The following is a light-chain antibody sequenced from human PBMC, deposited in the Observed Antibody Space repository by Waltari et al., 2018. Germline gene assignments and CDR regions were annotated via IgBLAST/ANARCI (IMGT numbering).Light chain of an antibody. Sequence: QSVLTQPPSASGAPGQRVTISCSGSSSDIGSNYVYWFQQIPGTAPKLLIYRNNRRPSGVPDRFSGAKSGTSASLASSGRRSEDETDYYCAAWDDNLRLWVFGGGTMLTVL. V-gene: IGLV1-47*01. J-gene: IGLJ3*02. CDR1: SSDIGSNY. CDR2: RNN. CDR3: AAWDDNLRLWV.